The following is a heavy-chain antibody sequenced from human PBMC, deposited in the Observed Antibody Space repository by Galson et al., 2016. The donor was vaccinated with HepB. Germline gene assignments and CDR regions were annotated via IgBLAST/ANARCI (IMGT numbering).Heavy chain of an antibody. CDR1: GFTFDDYG. Sequence: SLRLSCAASGFTFDDYGMHWVRQAPGKGLEWVSGISWNSGRIGYADSVKGRFTISRDNAKNSLYLQMNRLRAEDTALYYCAKDKWASAVADFDYWGQGTLVTVSS. J-gene: IGHJ4*02. V-gene: IGHV3-9*01. CDR3: AKDKWASAVADFDY. D-gene: IGHD4-23*01. CDR2: ISWNSGRI.